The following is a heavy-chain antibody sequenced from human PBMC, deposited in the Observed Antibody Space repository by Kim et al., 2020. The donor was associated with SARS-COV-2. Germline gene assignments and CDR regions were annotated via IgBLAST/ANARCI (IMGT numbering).Heavy chain of an antibody. CDR1: GYTFTSHA. V-gene: IGHV7-4-1*02. Sequence: ASVKVSCKASGYTFTSHAINWVRQAPGQGLEFVGWINTDTGNPTYAQGFTGRFVFSLDTSVSTAYLQINSLKAEDSAIYYCAREDAAYEDYLNYWGQGTLVVVSS. J-gene: IGHJ4*02. CDR3: AREDAAYEDYLNY. CDR2: INTDTGNP. D-gene: IGHD3-3*01.